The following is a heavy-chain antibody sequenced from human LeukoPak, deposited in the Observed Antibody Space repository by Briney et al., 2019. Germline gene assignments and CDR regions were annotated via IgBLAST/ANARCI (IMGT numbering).Heavy chain of an antibody. D-gene: IGHD5-24*01. CDR3: ARGRWLQFTGRFDY. CDR1: GGTFSSYA. J-gene: IGHJ4*02. Sequence: SVKVSCKASGGTFSSYAISWVRQAPGQGLEWMGRIIPILGIANYAQKFQGRVTITADKSTSTAYMELSSLRSEDTAVYYCARGRWLQFTGRFDYWGQGTLVTVSS. V-gene: IGHV1-69*04. CDR2: IIPILGIA.